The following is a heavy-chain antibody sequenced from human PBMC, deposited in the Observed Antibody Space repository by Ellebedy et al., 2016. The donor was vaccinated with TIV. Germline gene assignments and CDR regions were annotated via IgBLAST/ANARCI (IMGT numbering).Heavy chain of an antibody. CDR2: IFNSDTTI. CDR3: ARGFNLFDY. V-gene: IGHV3-11*04. D-gene: IGHD1-14*01. J-gene: IGHJ4*02. Sequence: PGGSLRLSCAASGFKFSDFYMSWIRQAPGKGLEWVSYIFNSDTTINYADSVRGRFTISRDNSKNSLYLQMNSLRAEDTAVYYCARGFNLFDYWGRGTLVTVSS. CDR1: GFKFSDFY.